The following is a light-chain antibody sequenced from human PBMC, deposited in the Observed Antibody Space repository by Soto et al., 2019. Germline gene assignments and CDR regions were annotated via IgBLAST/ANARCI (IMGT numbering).Light chain of an antibody. J-gene: IGLJ2*01. CDR2: EVT. CDR1: SSDVGAYNY. V-gene: IGLV2-14*01. CDR3: SSYTTSSTLVV. Sequence: QSALTQPASVSGSPGQSITISCTGSSSDVGAYNYVSWYQQHPGKAPKLLIYEVTNRPSGISNRFSGSKSGNTASLTISGLQAEDEAVYHCSSYTTSSTLVVFGGGTQLTVL.